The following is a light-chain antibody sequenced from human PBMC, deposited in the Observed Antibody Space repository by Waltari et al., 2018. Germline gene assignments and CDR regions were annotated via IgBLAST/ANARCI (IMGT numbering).Light chain of an antibody. CDR2: GAS. CDR1: QTVSSSY. CDR3: QHYGSSPLIT. J-gene: IGKJ5*01. Sequence: PGARATLSCRASQTVSSSYLAWYQQKPDQAPRLLIYGASSRATGIPDRFSGSGSGTDFTLTISRLEPEDFAVYHCQHYGSSPLITFGQGTRLEIK. V-gene: IGKV3-20*01.